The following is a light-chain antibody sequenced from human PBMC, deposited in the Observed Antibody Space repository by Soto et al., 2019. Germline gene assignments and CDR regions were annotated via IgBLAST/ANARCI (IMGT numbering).Light chain of an antibody. V-gene: IGLV3-1*01. CDR3: QAWDSSTGV. CDR2: QDS. J-gene: IGLJ1*01. CDR1: KLGDKY. Sequence: SYELTQPPSVSVSPGQTASITCSGDKLGDKYACWYQQKPGQSPVLVIYQDSKRPSGIPERFSGSNPGNTATLTISGTQAIDEADYYCQAWDSSTGVFGTGTKLTVL.